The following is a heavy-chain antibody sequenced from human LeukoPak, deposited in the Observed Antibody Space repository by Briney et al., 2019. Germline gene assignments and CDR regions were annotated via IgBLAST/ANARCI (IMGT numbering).Heavy chain of an antibody. J-gene: IGHJ6*02. CDR3: TTVNCSSTSCYDYYYGMDV. CDR1: GFTFSDYY. Sequence: VKPGGSLRLSCAASGFTFSDYYMSWIRQAPGKGLEWVGRIKSKTDGGTTDYAAPVKGRFTISRDDSKNTLYLQMNSLKTEDTAVYYCTTVNCSSTSCYDYYYGMDVWGQGTTVTVSS. CDR2: IKSKTDGGTT. V-gene: IGHV3-15*01. D-gene: IGHD2-2*01.